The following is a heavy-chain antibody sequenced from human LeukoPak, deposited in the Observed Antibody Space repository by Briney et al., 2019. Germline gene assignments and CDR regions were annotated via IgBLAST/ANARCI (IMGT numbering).Heavy chain of an antibody. V-gene: IGHV1-18*01. CDR3: ARGSDCSSTSCPNWFDP. J-gene: IGHJ5*02. Sequence: GASVKVSCKASGYTFTSYGISWVRQAPGQGLEWMGWISAYNGNTNYAQKLQGRVTMTTDTSTSTAYMELRSLRSDDTAVYYCARGSDCSSTSCPNWFDPWGQGALVTVSS. CDR2: ISAYNGNT. D-gene: IGHD2-2*01. CDR1: GYTFTSYG.